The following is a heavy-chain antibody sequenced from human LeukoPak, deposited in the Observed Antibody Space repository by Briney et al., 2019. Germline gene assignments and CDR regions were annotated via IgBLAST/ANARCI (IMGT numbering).Heavy chain of an antibody. V-gene: IGHV3-7*01. D-gene: IGHD1-26*01. Sequence: GTLSLTCAVSGGSISSSNWWSWVRQAPGKGLEWVANIKQDGSEKYYVDSVKGRFTISRDNAKNSLYVQMNSLRAEDTAVYYCARLRGLYSDTNRYQTALDCWGQGTLVTVSS. CDR1: GGSISSSNW. CDR3: ARLRGLYSDTNRYQTALDC. CDR2: IKQDGSEK. J-gene: IGHJ4*02.